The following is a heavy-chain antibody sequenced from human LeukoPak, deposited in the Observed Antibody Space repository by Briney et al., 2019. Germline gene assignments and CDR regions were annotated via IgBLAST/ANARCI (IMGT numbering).Heavy chain of an antibody. J-gene: IGHJ4*02. V-gene: IGHV3-21*04. CDR1: GFTFSSYS. Sequence: GGSLRLSCAASGFTFSSYSMNWVRQAPGKGLEWVSSISSSSSYIYYADSVKGRFTISRDNAKNSLYLQMNSLRAEDTAVYYCARAQLAARIRAHPLHWGQGTLVTVSS. D-gene: IGHD6-6*01. CDR2: ISSSSSYI. CDR3: ARAQLAARIRAHPLH.